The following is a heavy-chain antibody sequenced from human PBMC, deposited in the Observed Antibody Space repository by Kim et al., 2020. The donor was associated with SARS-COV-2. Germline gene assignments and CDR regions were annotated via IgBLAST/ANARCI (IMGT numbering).Heavy chain of an antibody. Sequence: GESLKISCKGSEYNFANYWIGWVRQMPGKGLDWMGMIYPGDSDSRYSPSFQGQVTISADKSTTTAYLQWSSLKASDTAMYYCARSAGPSDYYFDYWGQGT. CDR2: IYPGDSDS. D-gene: IGHD3-9*01. V-gene: IGHV5-51*01. J-gene: IGHJ4*02. CDR1: EYNFANYW. CDR3: ARSAGPSDYYFDY.